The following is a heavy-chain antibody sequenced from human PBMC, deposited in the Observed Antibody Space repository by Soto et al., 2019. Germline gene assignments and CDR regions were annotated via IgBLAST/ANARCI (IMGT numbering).Heavy chain of an antibody. V-gene: IGHV1-69*02. CDR1: GGTFSSYT. D-gene: IGHD1-1*01. CDR3: AGATSRGLRAVHFAD. Sequence: QVQLVQSGAEVKKPGSSVKVSCKASGGTFSSYTISWVRQAPGQGLEWMGRIIPILGIANYAQKLQGRVTITAYKSTGAAYKELGSMRCQDTAVYYGAGATSRGLRAVHFADWGPGTLVTVSP. J-gene: IGHJ4*02. CDR2: IIPILGIA.